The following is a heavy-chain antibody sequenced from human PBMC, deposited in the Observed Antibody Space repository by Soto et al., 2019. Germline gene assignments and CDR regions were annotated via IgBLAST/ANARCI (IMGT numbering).Heavy chain of an antibody. CDR1: GYTFTSYG. D-gene: IGHD2-21*01. J-gene: IGHJ3*02. V-gene: IGHV1-18*01. CDR3: ARDTGGEGETKGDAFDI. CDR2: ISAYNGNT. Sequence: ASVKVSCKASGYTFTSYGISWVRQAPGQGLEWMGWISAYNGNTNYAQKLQGRVTMTTDTSTSTAYMELRSLRSDDTAVYYCARDTGGEGETKGDAFDIWGQGTMVTVSS.